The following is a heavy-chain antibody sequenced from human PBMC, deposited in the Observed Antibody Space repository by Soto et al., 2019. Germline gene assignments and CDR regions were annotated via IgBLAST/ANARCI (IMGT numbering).Heavy chain of an antibody. CDR3: AREDDGGDRDYYGLDV. CDR2: IHYTGSI. Sequence: TLSLTCAVSGGSISSEYFHWTWIRQSPGKGLEWIGYIHYTGSIMYNPSFKSRLTMAVDTTKNQLSLQLTSVTAADTAVYFCAREDDGGDRDYYGLDVWGQGTTVTLSS. V-gene: IGHV4-30-4*08. D-gene: IGHD3-16*01. J-gene: IGHJ6*02. CDR1: GGSISSEYFH.